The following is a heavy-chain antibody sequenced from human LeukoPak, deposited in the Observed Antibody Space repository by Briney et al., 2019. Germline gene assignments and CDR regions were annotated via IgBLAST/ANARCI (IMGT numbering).Heavy chain of an antibody. Sequence: ASVKVSCKASGYTFTRYYMHWVRQAPGQGLEWMGIINPSGGSTSYAQKFQGRVTMTRDTSISTAYMELSRLRSDDTAVYYCARVSGSLGYCSSTSCYNWFDPWGQGTLVTVSS. CDR2: INPSGGST. J-gene: IGHJ5*02. D-gene: IGHD2-2*01. CDR1: GYTFTRYY. V-gene: IGHV1-46*01. CDR3: ARVSGSLGYCSSTSCYNWFDP.